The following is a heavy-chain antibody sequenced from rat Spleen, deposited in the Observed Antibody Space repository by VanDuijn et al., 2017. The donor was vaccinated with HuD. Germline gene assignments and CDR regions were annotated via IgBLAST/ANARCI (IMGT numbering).Heavy chain of an antibody. V-gene: IGHV3-1*01. CDR2: IGYSGST. CDR1: GFSLTNYN. D-gene: IGHD1-12*01. J-gene: IGHJ2*01. Sequence: VRLKESGPGLVQPSQTLSLTCTVSGFSLTNYNVHWVRQPTGKGLEWMGYIGYSGSTGYNPSLKTRISITRDTSKNQFFLQLNSVTTEDTATYYCARYRDSYGHVGIFDYWGQGVMVTVSS. CDR3: ARYRDSYGHVGIFDY.